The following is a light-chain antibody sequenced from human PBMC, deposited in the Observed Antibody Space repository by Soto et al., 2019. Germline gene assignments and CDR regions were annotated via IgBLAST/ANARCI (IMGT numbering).Light chain of an antibody. Sequence: IGMTQSPATLSVSPRETATLSCRAIQSISNNLAWYQQNPGQAPRLLIYDASTRATGVPARFSGSGSGPEFALTISGLPSEDCAVYYCQQCTNWPPYTFRQGTKLEIK. J-gene: IGKJ2*01. CDR3: QQCTNWPPYT. CDR2: DAS. V-gene: IGKV3-15*01. CDR1: QSISNN.